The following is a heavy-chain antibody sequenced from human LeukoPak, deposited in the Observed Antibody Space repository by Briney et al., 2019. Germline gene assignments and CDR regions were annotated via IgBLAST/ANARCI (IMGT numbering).Heavy chain of an antibody. Sequence: SETLSLTCTVSGGSISSYYWSWIRQPPGKGLEWIGYIYYSGSTNYNPSLKSRVTISVDTSKSQFSLKLSSVTAADTAVYYCARDTGSGWSSCDYWGQGTLVTVSS. CDR2: IYYSGST. D-gene: IGHD6-19*01. CDR1: GGSISSYY. J-gene: IGHJ4*02. V-gene: IGHV4-59*01. CDR3: ARDTGSGWSSCDY.